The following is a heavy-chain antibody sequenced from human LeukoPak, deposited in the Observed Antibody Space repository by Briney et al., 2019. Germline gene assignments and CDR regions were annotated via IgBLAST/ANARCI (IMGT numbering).Heavy chain of an antibody. D-gene: IGHD2-21*02. Sequence: ASVKVSCKASGYTFIGYYMHWVRQAPGQGLEWMGWINSNSGDTNYAQKFQDRVTMTRDTSISTAYMELSRLRSDDTAVYYCATGGDCITDWGQGTLVTVSS. V-gene: IGHV1-2*02. J-gene: IGHJ4*02. CDR3: ATGGDCITD. CDR1: GYTFIGYY. CDR2: INSNSGDT.